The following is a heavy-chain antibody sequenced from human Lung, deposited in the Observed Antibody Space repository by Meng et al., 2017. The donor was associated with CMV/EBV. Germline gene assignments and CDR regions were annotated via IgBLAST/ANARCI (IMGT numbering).Heavy chain of an antibody. V-gene: IGHV3-9*01. CDR3: ARGYDQRIFYGMDF. D-gene: IGHD2-2*01. J-gene: IGHJ6*02. CDR2: VSWNSGSI. CDR1: VLTFDDYA. Sequence: TCADSVLTFDDYAMHWVRQVPGKGLWWVSGVSWNSGSIDYADSVKGRFTISRDNAKKFLYLQMNKLRVEDTALYYCARGYDQRIFYGMDFLGQGXTVTVSS.